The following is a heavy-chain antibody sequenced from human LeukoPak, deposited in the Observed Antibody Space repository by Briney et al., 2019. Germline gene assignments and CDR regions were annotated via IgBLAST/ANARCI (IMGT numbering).Heavy chain of an antibody. CDR2: IGSGSTTI. D-gene: IGHD2/OR15-2a*01. J-gene: IGHJ2*01. CDR1: GFTFSSYT. Sequence: GGSLRLSCAASGFTFSSYTMNWVRQAPGKGLEWVSYIGSGSTTIYYADSVKGRFTISRDKAKNSLNLQMNSLRDEDTAVYYCARGLSGYFDLWGRGTLVTVSS. CDR3: ARGLSGYFDL. V-gene: IGHV3-48*02.